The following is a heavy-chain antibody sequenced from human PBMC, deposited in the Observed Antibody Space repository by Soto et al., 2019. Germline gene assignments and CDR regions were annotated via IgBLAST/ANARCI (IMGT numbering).Heavy chain of an antibody. CDR2: INHSGST. J-gene: IGHJ6*03. CDR1: GGSFSGYY. D-gene: IGHD3-3*01. V-gene: IGHV4-34*01. Sequence: SETLSLTCAVYGGSFSGYYWSWIRQPPGKGLEWIGEINHSGSTNYNPSLKSRVTISVDTSKNQFSLKLSSVTAADTAVYYCARGTLYYDFWSGYYPKYYYYYMDVWGKGTTVTVSS. CDR3: ARGTLYYDFWSGYYPKYYYYYMDV.